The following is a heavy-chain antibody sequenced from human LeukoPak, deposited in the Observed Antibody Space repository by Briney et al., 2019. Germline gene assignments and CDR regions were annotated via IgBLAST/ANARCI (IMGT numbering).Heavy chain of an antibody. J-gene: IGHJ6*02. CDR2: IYHSGST. CDR3: ARDGHRSGWSSNGMDV. Sequence: SGTLSLTCAVSGGSISSSNWWSWVRQPPGRGLGGMGEIYHSGSTNYNPSLKSRVTISVDKSKNQFSLKLSSVTAADTAVYYCARDGHRSGWSSNGMDVWGQGTTVTVSS. V-gene: IGHV4-4*02. CDR1: GGSISSSNW. D-gene: IGHD6-19*01.